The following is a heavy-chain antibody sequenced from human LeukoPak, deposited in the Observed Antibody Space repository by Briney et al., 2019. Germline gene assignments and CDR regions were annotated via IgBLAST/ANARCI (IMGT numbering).Heavy chain of an antibody. CDR2: ISGSGGST. J-gene: IGHJ4*02. Sequence: GGSLRLSCAASGLTFSRYAMSWVRQAPGKGLEWVSAISGSGGSTYYADSVKGRFTISRDNSKNTLYLQMNSLRAEDTAVYYCAKVHRDIVLMVYEYFDYWGQGTLVTVSS. V-gene: IGHV3-23*01. D-gene: IGHD2-8*01. CDR3: AKVHRDIVLMVYEYFDY. CDR1: GLTFSRYA.